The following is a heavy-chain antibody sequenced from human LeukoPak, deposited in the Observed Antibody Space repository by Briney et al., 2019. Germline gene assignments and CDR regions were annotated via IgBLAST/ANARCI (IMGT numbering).Heavy chain of an antibody. CDR1: GGSISSGSYY. V-gene: IGHV4-61*02. CDR2: IYTSGST. J-gene: IGHJ5*02. CDR3: ARGGGTFDP. Sequence: PSQTLSLTCTVSGGSISSGSYYWSWIRQPAGKGLEWIGRIYTSGSTNYNPSLKSRVTISVDTSKNQFSLKLSSVTAADTAVYYCARGGGTFDPWGQGTLVTVSS.